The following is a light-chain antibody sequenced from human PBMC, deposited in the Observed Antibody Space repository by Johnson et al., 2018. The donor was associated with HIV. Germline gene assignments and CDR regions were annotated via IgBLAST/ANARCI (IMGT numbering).Light chain of an antibody. CDR3: GTWDSSLSVYV. J-gene: IGLJ1*01. Sequence: QSILTQPPSVSAAPGQKVTISCSGSSSDMGNYAISWYQRLPGTAPKLLIYENNKRPSGIPDRFSGSKSGTSATLGITGLQTGDEADYYCGTWDSSLSVYVFGTGTKVTVL. CDR1: SSDMGNYA. CDR2: ENN. V-gene: IGLV1-51*02.